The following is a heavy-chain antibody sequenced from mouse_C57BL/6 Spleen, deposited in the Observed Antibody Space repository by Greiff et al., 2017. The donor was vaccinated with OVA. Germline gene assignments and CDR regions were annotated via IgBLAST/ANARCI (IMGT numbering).Heavy chain of an antibody. V-gene: IGHV1-82*01. CDR1: GYAFSSSW. CDR2: IYPGDGDT. D-gene: IGHD1-1*01. CDR3: AKGLRGAMDY. Sequence: VMLVESGPELVKPGASVKISCKASGYAFSSSWMNWVKQRPGKGLEWIGRIYPGDGDTNYNGKFKGKATLTADKSSSTAYMQLSSLTSEDSAVYFCAKGLRGAMDYWGQGTSVTVSS. J-gene: IGHJ4*01.